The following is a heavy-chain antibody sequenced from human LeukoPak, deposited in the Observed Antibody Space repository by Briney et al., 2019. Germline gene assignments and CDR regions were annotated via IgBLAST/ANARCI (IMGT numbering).Heavy chain of an antibody. CDR1: GYTFKNYD. Sequence: ASVKVSYKTSGYTFKNYDINWVRQAAGQGLEWMGWMNPGSGNTGYAQKFQGRITMTRNTSTSTAYMELSSLRSEDTAVYYCARVFLTSGYYAQYFHHWGQGTLVTVAS. J-gene: IGHJ1*01. D-gene: IGHD3-3*01. CDR3: ARVFLTSGYYAQYFHH. CDR2: MNPGSGNT. V-gene: IGHV1-8*01.